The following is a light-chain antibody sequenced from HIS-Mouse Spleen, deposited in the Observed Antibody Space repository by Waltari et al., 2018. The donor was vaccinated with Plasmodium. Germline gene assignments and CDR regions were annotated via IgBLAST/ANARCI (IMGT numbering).Light chain of an antibody. CDR1: QDISNY. V-gene: IGKV1-33*01. J-gene: IGKJ4*01. Sequence: DIQMTQSPSSLSASVGDRVTITCQASQDISNYLNWYQQKPGKAPKLLIYDASNLETGVPSRFSGSGSGTDFTFTFSRLQPEDIATYYCQQYDNLPLTFGGGTKVEIK. CDR3: QQYDNLPLT. CDR2: DAS.